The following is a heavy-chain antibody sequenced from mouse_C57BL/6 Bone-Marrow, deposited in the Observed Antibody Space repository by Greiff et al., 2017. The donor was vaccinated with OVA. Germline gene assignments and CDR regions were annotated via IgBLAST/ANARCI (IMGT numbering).Heavy chain of an antibody. J-gene: IGHJ3*01. V-gene: IGHV1-55*01. CDR2: IYPGSGST. CDR1: GYTFTSYW. Sequence: QVQLKQPGAELVKPGASVKMSCKASGYTFTSYWITWVKQRPGQGLEWIGDIYPGSGSTNYNEKFKSKATLTVDTSASTAYMQLSSLTSEDSAVYYCARGGTTVVDPFAYWGQGTLVTVSA. D-gene: IGHD1-1*01. CDR3: ARGGTTVVDPFAY.